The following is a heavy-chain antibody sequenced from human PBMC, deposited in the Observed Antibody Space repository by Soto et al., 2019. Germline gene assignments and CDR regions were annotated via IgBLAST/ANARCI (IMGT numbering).Heavy chain of an antibody. CDR3: ARERAYCSSTSCYFEGGFDP. J-gene: IGHJ5*02. CDR2: IIPILGIA. V-gene: IGHV1-69*04. D-gene: IGHD2-2*01. CDR1: GGTFSSYT. Sequence: SVKVSCKASGGTFSSYTISWVRQAPGQGLEWMGRIIPILGIANYAQKFQGRVTITADKSTSTAYMELSSLRSEDTAVYYCARERAYCSSTSCYFEGGFDPWGQGTLVTVSS.